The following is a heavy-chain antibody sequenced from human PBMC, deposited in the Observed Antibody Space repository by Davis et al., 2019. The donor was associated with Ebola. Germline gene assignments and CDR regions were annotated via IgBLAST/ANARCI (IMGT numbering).Heavy chain of an antibody. D-gene: IGHD4-17*01. CDR3: TGTVTLREY. V-gene: IGHV3-73*01. CDR1: GFTFSGSA. J-gene: IGHJ4*02. CDR2: IRSKAKSYAT. Sequence: GGSLRLSCAASGFTFSGSAMHWVRQASGKGLEWVGRIRSKAKSYATAYAASVKGRFTISRDDSKNTAYLQMNSLKTEDTAVYYCTGTVTLREYWGQGTLVTVSS.